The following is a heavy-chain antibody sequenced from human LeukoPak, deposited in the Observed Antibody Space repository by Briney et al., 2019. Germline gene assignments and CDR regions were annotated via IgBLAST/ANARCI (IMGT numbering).Heavy chain of an antibody. D-gene: IGHD6-19*01. V-gene: IGHV4-38-2*01. CDR2: INRGGVT. CDR3: TRVSVAGAFVD. Sequence: TSETLSLTCAVSRYSINSVSSSFFWGWIRQPPGKGLEWIGSINRGGVTYYNPSLKSRVAISVDTSTNHFSLSLNSVTAADTAVYYCTRVSVAGAFVDWGQGTVVTVSS. CDR1: RYSINSVSSSFF. J-gene: IGHJ4*02.